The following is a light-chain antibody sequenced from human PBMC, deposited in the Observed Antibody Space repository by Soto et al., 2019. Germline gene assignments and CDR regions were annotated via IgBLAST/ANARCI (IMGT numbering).Light chain of an antibody. V-gene: IGLV2-8*01. CDR1: SSDVGAYDY. Sequence: QSVLTQPPSASGSPGQSVTISCTGTSSDVGAYDYVSWYQQHPGKAPKLMIYEINKRPSGVPDRFSGSKSGNTASLTVSGLQAEDEADYYCSSSEGSNHVPYVSGTGNKVTV. CDR3: SSSEGSNHVPYV. J-gene: IGLJ1*01. CDR2: EIN.